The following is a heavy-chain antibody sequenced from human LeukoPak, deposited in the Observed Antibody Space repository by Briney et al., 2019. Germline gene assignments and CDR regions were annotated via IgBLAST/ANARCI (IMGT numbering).Heavy chain of an antibody. CDR1: GGSFSGYY. CDR2: IFYSGST. CDR3: ATQILLCHYY. D-gene: IGHD2-21*01. Sequence: SETLSLTCAVYGGSFSGYYWSWIRQPPGKGLEWIGTIFYSGSTYYNPSLKSRVTISVDTSKNQFSLKLSSVTAADTAIYYCATQILLCHYYWGQGTLVTVSS. J-gene: IGHJ4*02. V-gene: IGHV4-34*12.